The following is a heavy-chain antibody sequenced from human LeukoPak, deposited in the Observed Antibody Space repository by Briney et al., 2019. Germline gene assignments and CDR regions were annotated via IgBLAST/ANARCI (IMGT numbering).Heavy chain of an antibody. CDR1: GFTFGDYA. D-gene: IGHD6-19*01. V-gene: IGHV3-49*05. CDR2: IRSKAYGGTT. Sequence: NPGGSLRLSCTASGFTFGDYAMSWLRQAPGKGLEWVGFIRSKAYGGTTEYAASVKGRFTISRDDSKSIAYLQMNSLKTEDTAVYYCTSIIAVAGLDYWGQGTLVTVSS. CDR3: TSIIAVAGLDY. J-gene: IGHJ4*02.